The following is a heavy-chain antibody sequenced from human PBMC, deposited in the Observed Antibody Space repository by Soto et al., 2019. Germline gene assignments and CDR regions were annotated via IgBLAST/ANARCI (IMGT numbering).Heavy chain of an antibody. Sequence: PSETLSLTCTVSGGSISSGGYYWSWILQHPGKGLEWIGYIYYSGSTYYNYYNPSLKSRVTISVDTSKNQFSLKLSSVTAADTAVYYCARTPLLWGQGTLVTVSS. CDR2: IYYSGSTYYN. CDR1: GGSISSGGYY. CDR3: ARTPLL. D-gene: IGHD1-26*01. J-gene: IGHJ4*02. V-gene: IGHV4-31*03.